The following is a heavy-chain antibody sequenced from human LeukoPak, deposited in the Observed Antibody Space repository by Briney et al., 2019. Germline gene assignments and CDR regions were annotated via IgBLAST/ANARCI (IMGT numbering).Heavy chain of an antibody. Sequence: VGSLRLSCAASGFTFSSYAMSWVRQAPGKGLEWVSYISSSSSTIYYADSVKGRFTISRDNAKNSLYLQMNSLRAEDTAVYYCARVPIWRGYSRVFDYWGQGTLVTVSS. J-gene: IGHJ4*02. CDR1: GFTFSSYA. CDR2: ISSSSSTI. CDR3: ARVPIWRGYSRVFDY. D-gene: IGHD3-3*01. V-gene: IGHV3-48*01.